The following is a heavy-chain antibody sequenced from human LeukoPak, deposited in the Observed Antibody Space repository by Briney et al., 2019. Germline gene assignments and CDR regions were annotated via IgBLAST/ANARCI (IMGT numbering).Heavy chain of an antibody. V-gene: IGHV3-33*01. CDR1: GFTFSSYG. CDR3: ARGFIYGDHYFDY. Sequence: GGSLRLSCAASGFTFSSYGMHWVRQAPGKGLEWVAVIWYDGSNKYYADSVKGRFTISRDNSKNTLYLQMNSLRAEDTAAYYCARGFIYGDHYFDYWGRGTLVTVSS. D-gene: IGHD4-17*01. J-gene: IGHJ4*02. CDR2: IWYDGSNK.